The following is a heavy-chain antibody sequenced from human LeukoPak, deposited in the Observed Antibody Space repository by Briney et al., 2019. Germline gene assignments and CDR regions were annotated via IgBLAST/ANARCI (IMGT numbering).Heavy chain of an antibody. CDR3: ARIFYDILTIYFDY. Sequence: PSQTLSLTCTVSGGSISSGDYYWSWIRQPPGKGLEWIGYIYYSGSTYYNPSLKSRVTISVDTSKNQFSLKLSSVTAADTAVYYCARIFYDILTIYFDYWGQGTLVTVSS. J-gene: IGHJ4*02. CDR1: GGSISSGDYY. CDR2: IYYSGST. V-gene: IGHV4-30-4*01. D-gene: IGHD3-9*01.